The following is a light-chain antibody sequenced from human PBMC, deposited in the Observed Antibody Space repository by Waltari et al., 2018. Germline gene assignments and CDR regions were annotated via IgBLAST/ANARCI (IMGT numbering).Light chain of an antibody. CDR3: QQETAWSWT. CDR1: QSLNRK. Sequence: EKIFTQSPATLSLSPGGRATLSCRASQSLNRKLAWYQQRPGQAPRLLIYDSSRRVTGIPDRFSGSGSGTEFTLTISSLDPEDVGVYFCQQETAWSWTFGQGTKVEIQ. CDR2: DSS. V-gene: IGKV3D-15*01. J-gene: IGKJ1*01.